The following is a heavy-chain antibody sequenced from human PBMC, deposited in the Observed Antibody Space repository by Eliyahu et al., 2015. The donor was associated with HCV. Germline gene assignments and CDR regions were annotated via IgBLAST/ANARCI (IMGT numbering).Heavy chain of an antibody. CDR1: GGSFSGYY. CDR3: ARDEDGSIDY. D-gene: IGHD6-25*01. J-gene: IGHJ4*02. V-gene: IGHV4-34*01. CDR2: INHSGST. Sequence: QVQLQQWGAGLLKPSETLSLTXAMYGGSFSGYYWSWIRQXPGKGLEWIGEINHSGSTNYKPSLKSRVTISVDTSKNQFSLKLSSVTAADTAVYYCARDEDGSIDYWGQGTLVTVSS.